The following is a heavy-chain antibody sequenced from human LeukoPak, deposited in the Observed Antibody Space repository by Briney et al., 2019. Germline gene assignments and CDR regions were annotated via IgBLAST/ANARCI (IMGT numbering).Heavy chain of an antibody. Sequence: GGSLRLSCVVSGITLSNYGMSWVRQAPGKGLEWASSISGSGGSTYHADSVKGRFTISRDSSKNTLYLQMNSLRAEDTAIYYCARVIRAAPGKGYFDYWGQGTLVTVSS. J-gene: IGHJ4*02. D-gene: IGHD6-13*01. CDR2: ISGSGGST. V-gene: IGHV3-23*01. CDR1: GITLSNYG. CDR3: ARVIRAAPGKGYFDY.